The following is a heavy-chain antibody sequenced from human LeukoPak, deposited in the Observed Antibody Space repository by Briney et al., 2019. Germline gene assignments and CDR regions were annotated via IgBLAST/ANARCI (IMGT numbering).Heavy chain of an antibody. V-gene: IGHV3-23*01. J-gene: IGHJ4*02. Sequence: GGSLRLSCAASGFTFSSYAMSWVRQAPGKGLEWVSAISGSGGSTYYADSVKGRFTISRDNSKNTLYLQMNSLRAEDTAVYYCAKSGRRWELLRNYFDHWGQGTLVTVSS. D-gene: IGHD1-26*01. CDR1: GFTFSSYA. CDR3: AKSGRRWELLRNYFDH. CDR2: ISGSGGST.